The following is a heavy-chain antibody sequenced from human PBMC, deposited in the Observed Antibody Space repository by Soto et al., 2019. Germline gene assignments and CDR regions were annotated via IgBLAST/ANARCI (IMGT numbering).Heavy chain of an antibody. J-gene: IGHJ4*02. CDR2: ISWNSGSI. Sequence: GGSLRLSCAASGFTFDDYAMHWVRQAPGKGLEWVSGISWNSGSIGYADSVKGRFTISRDNAKNSLYLQMNSLRAEDTALYYCAKGIAAAGTWGQGTLVTVSS. V-gene: IGHV3-9*01. D-gene: IGHD6-13*01. CDR3: AKGIAAAGT. CDR1: GFTFDDYA.